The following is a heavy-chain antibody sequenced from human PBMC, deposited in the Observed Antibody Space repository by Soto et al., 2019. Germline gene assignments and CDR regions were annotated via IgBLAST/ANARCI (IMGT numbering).Heavy chain of an antibody. V-gene: IGHV1-69*13. Sequence: SVKVSCKSSGGTFSSHSINWVRQAPGQGLEWMGGIIPIFGPANFAKKFQGRVTITADESTTTAYMELSSLTSEDTAVYYCARRAETNGWNGFGADKYYFDFWGQGTLVTVSS. D-gene: IGHD1-1*01. CDR1: GGTFSSHS. J-gene: IGHJ4*02. CDR3: ARRAETNGWNGFGADKYYFDF. CDR2: IIPIFGPA.